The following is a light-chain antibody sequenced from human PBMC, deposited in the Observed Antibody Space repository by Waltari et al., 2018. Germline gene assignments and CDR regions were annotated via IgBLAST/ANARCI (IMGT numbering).Light chain of an antibody. CDR1: SGSVSTRYY. CDR3: VLYMGSGTWV. CDR2: STN. J-gene: IGLJ3*02. Sequence: QTVVPQEPSFSVSPGGTVTLTCGLSSGSVSTRYYPSWYQQTPGQAPRTLIYSTNTRSSGVPDRFSGSILGNKAALTITGAQADDESDYYCVLYMGSGTWVFGGGTKLTVL. V-gene: IGLV8-61*01.